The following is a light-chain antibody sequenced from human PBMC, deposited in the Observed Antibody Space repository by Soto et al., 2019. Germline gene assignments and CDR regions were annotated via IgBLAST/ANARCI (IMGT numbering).Light chain of an antibody. CDR1: QTVDNNL. J-gene: IGKJ3*01. CDR2: GPY. V-gene: IGKV3-20*01. CDR3: QQYCQTPT. Sequence: ETVLTQSPDTLPLSPGDRATLSCRANQTVDNNLVAWYQQRPVPPTRLLIGGPYGRAAGIPDKFRSSGYVTDFTITISRLEQEDVAVYYCQQYCQTPTFGPGTKVVIK.